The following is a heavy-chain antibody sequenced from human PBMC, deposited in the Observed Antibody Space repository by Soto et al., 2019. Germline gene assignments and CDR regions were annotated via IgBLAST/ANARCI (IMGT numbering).Heavy chain of an antibody. CDR1: GGSINHICYY. V-gene: IGHV4-39*01. J-gene: IGHJ4*02. D-gene: IGHD5-18*01. CDR3: ARQGSYGPEYYFYY. Sequence: SETLCLPCTVSGGSINHICYYCGWILQPPGKGLEWIGSIYYSGSTYYNPSLKSRVTISVDTSKNQFSLKLSSVTAADTAVYYCARQGSYGPEYYFYYWGQGTLVTVSS. CDR2: IYYSGST.